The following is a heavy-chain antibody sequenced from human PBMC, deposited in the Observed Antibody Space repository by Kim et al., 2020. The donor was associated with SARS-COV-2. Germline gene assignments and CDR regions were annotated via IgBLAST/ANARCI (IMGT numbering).Heavy chain of an antibody. D-gene: IGHD5-18*01. J-gene: IGHJ6*02. V-gene: IGHV4-30-4*01. CDR3: ARGSKTGYSHRKYCYYGMDV. CDR1: GGSISSGDYY. CDR2: IYYSGST. Sequence: SETLSLTCTVSGGSISSGDYYWSWIRQPPGKGLEWIGYIYYSGSTYYNPSLKSRVTISVDTYKNQFSLKLSSQTAAATVVYYCARGSKTGYSHRKYCYYGMDVCGQGTTVTVSS.